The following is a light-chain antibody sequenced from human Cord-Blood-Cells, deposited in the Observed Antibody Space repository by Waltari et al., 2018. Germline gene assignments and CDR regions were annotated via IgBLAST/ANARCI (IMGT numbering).Light chain of an antibody. J-gene: IGKJ5*01. CDR1: QSVSSSY. Sequence: ELVLTQSLRPMSLSPRERATLSCRARQSVSSSYLAWYQQKPGQAPRLLIYGASSRATGIPDRFSGSGSGTDFTLTISRLEPEDFAVYYCQQYGSSPPITFGQGTRLEIK. CDR3: QQYGSSPPIT. CDR2: GAS. V-gene: IGKV3-20*01.